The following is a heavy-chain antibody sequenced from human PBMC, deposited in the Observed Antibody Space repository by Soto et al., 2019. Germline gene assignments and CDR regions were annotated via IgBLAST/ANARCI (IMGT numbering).Heavy chain of an antibody. J-gene: IGHJ6*02. CDR3: ARPLYSYGPMDV. CDR1: GGSVSSGSYY. CDR2: IYYSGST. D-gene: IGHD5-18*01. V-gene: IGHV4-61*01. Sequence: QVQLQESGPGLVKPSETLSLTCTVSGGSVSSGSYYWSWIRQPPGKGLEWIGYIYYSGSTNYNPSLKSRVTISVDTSKNQFSLKLSSETAADTAVYYCARPLYSYGPMDVWGQGTTVTVSS.